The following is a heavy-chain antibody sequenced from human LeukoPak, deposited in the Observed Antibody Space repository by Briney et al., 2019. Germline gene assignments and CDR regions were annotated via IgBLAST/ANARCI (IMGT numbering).Heavy chain of an antibody. Sequence: GGSLRLSCAASGFTFGSYAMYWVRQAPGKGLEWVSGIFGSGGSAHYADYVKGRFTISRDNAKNSLYLQMNSLRAEVTAVYYCARDRYYYGMDVWGQGTTVTVSS. CDR1: GFTFGSYA. V-gene: IGHV3-23*01. CDR3: ARDRYYYGMDV. CDR2: IFGSGGSA. J-gene: IGHJ6*02.